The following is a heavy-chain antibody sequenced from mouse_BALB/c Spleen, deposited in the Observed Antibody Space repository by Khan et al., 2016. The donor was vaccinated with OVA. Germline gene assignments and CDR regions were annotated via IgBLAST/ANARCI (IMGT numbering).Heavy chain of an antibody. J-gene: IGHJ3*01. CDR1: GYSFTNYW. Sequence: QVQLKQSGADLVKPGASVKLSCKTSGYSFTNYWIQWVKQRPGQGLGWIGEIFPGTGTTYYNENFKAKATLTIDTSSSTAYMQLSSLTSEDSAVYFGARGYFGNYEFADWGQGTLVTVSA. D-gene: IGHD2-1*01. V-gene: IGHV1S132*01. CDR2: IFPGTGTT. CDR3: ARGYFGNYEFAD.